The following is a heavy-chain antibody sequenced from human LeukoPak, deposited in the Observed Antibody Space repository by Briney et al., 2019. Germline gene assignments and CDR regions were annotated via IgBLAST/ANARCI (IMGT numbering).Heavy chain of an antibody. Sequence: ASVKVSCKASGYTFTGYYMHWVRQAPGQGLEWMGRINPNSGGTNYAQKFQGRVTMTRDTSISTAYMELSRLRSDDTAVYYCASYCSGGSCYSAHMDVWRKGTTVTVSS. D-gene: IGHD2-15*01. CDR2: INPNSGGT. V-gene: IGHV1-2*06. CDR1: GYTFTGYY. J-gene: IGHJ6*03. CDR3: ASYCSGGSCYSAHMDV.